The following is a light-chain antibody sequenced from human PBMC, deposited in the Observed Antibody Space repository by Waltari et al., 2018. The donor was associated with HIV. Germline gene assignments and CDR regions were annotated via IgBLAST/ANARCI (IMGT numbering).Light chain of an antibody. CDR2: DVS. CDR3: CSYAGSYTDV. Sequence: QSALPQPRPVSGSPGQSVTISCTGTSSTIGGYNYISWYQQHPGKAPKRVIYDVSKRPSGVPDRFSGSKSANTASLTISGLQAEDEADYYCCSYAGSYTDVFGTGTKVTVL. CDR1: SSTIGGYNY. J-gene: IGLJ1*01. V-gene: IGLV2-11*01.